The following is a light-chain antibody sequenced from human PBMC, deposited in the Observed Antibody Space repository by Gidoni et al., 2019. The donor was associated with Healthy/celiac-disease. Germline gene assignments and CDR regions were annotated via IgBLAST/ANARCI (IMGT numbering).Light chain of an antibody. Sequence: DIQMTQSPSSLSASVGDRVTITCRASQSISSYLNWYQQKPGKAPKLLISAASSLQSGVPSRFSGSGSGTDFTLTISSLQPEDFVTYYCQQSYSTPPEFTFGPGTKVDIK. CDR1: QSISSY. V-gene: IGKV1-39*01. CDR2: AAS. J-gene: IGKJ3*01. CDR3: QQSYSTPPEFT.